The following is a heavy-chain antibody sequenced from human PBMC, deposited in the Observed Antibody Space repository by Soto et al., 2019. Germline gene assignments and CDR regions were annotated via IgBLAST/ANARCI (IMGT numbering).Heavy chain of an antibody. CDR2: ISTSGGYK. V-gene: IGHV3-21*02. D-gene: IGHD1-26*01. Sequence: EVRLVESGGGLVKPGGSRRVSCAASGFNFNTYSMNWVRQAPGKGLEWVSFISTSGGYKYYADSVRGRFTISRDNAKKSVYLEMNSLTADDTAVYYCAGERSALPGARDAMDVWGQGTTVTVSS. CDR1: GFNFNTYS. CDR3: AGERSALPGARDAMDV. J-gene: IGHJ6*02.